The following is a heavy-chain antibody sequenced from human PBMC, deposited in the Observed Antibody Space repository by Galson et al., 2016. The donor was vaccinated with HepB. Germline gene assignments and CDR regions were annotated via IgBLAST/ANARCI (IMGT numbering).Heavy chain of an antibody. D-gene: IGHD3-10*01. CDR2: ISYDGSDK. J-gene: IGHJ6*02. CDR1: GFSFRSYA. CDR3: ARGPGSYYRGREYYYGMDV. Sequence: RSLRLSCAASGFSFRSYAMHWVRQAPGKGLEWVAVISYDGSDKYYADSVKGRFTISRDNSKNTLYLQMNSLRAEDTSVYYCARGPGSYYRGREYYYGMDVWGQGTTVTVSS. V-gene: IGHV3-30*04.